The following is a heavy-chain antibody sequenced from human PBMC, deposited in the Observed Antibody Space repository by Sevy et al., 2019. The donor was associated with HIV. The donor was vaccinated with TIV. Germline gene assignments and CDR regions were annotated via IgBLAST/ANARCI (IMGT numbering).Heavy chain of an antibody. CDR1: GYTFTDYW. CDR2: IYPHDSDT. Sequence: GESLKISCKGSGYTFTDYWIAWVRQMPGKGLVWMGLIYPHDSDTRYSPSFQGQVTISADKSISTAYLQWSSLKASDTAMYFCARGARGTLPSFYYYGLNVWGQRTTVTVSS. CDR3: ARGARGTLPSFYYYGLNV. J-gene: IGHJ6*02. V-gene: IGHV5-51*01. D-gene: IGHD1-1*01.